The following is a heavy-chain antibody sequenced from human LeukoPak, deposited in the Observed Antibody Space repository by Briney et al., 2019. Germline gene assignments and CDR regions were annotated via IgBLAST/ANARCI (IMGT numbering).Heavy chain of an antibody. V-gene: IGHV3-9*01. CDR1: GFTFDDYA. CDR2: ISWNSGSI. J-gene: IGHJ4*02. D-gene: IGHD6-19*01. CDR3: AHEKQWGNTKPFDY. Sequence: GRSLRLSCAASGFTFDDYAMHWVRQAPGKGLEWVSGISWNSGSIGYADSVKGRFTISRDNAKNSLYLQMNSLRAEDTALYYCAHEKQWGNTKPFDYWGQGTLVTVSS.